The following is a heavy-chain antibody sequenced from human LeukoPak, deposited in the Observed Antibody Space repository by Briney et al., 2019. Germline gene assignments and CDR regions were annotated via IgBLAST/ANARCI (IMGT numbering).Heavy chain of an antibody. V-gene: IGHV3-23*01. J-gene: IGHJ4*02. D-gene: IGHD3-10*01. CDR1: GFTFSTYG. CDR3: ASDYYYGSGSYPRFEY. CDR2: ISGSGGIT. Sequence: GGSLRLSCAASGFTFSTYGMSWVRQAPGKGLEWVSVISGSGGITFYADSVKGRFAISRDNAKNSLYLQMNSLRPDDTAVYYCASDYYYGSGSYPRFEYWGQGTLVTVSS.